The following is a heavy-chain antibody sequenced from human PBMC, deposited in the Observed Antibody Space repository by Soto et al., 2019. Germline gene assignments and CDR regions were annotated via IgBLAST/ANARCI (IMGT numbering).Heavy chain of an antibody. CDR3: ARAHGSSWYNWFDP. V-gene: IGHV1-69*13. Sequence: SVKVSCKASGGTFSSYAISWVRQAPGRGLEWMGGIIPLFGTTNYAQKFRGRVTVTADESTSTVYMELRSLRSEDTAVYYCARAHGSSWYNWFDPWGQGTLVTVSS. J-gene: IGHJ5*02. CDR2: IIPLFGTT. CDR1: GGTFSSYA. D-gene: IGHD6-13*01.